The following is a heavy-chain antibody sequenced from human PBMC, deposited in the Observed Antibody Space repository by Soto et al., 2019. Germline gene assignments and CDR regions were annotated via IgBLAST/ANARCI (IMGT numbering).Heavy chain of an antibody. V-gene: IGHV1-46*03. CDR2: INPSGGRA. CDR1: GYTFTSYY. Sequence: QVQLVQSGAEVKKPGASVKVSCKASGYTFTSYYMHWVRQATGQGLEWMGIINPSGGRASYSQKFQGRVTMTRYTSTSTVYMELSSLRSEDTAVYYCATRAGSGSYLDYWGQGTLVTVSS. D-gene: IGHD3-10*01. J-gene: IGHJ4*02. CDR3: ATRAGSGSYLDY.